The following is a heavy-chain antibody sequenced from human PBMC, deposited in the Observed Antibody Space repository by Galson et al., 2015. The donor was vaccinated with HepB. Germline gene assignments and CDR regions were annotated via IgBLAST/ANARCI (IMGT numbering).Heavy chain of an antibody. CDR2: ITPMFGRA. D-gene: IGHD2-2*02. Sequence: SVKVSCKASGGTFSRYAISWVRQTPGQGLEWMGGITPMFGRANYAQKFQGRVTITADESTSTAYMELSSLRSEDTAVYYCARDPTNIVVVPAAIWNAFDIWGQGTMVTVSS. V-gene: IGHV1-69*13. J-gene: IGHJ3*02. CDR1: GGTFSRYA. CDR3: ARDPTNIVVVPAAIWNAFDI.